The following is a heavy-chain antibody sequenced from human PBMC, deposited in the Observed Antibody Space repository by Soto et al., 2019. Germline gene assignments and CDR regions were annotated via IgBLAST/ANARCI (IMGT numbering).Heavy chain of an antibody. D-gene: IGHD6-13*01. Sequence: GESLKISCNGSGYSFTSYWIGWVRQMPGKGLEWMGIIYPGDSDTRYSPSFQGQVTISADKSISTAYLQWSSLKASDTAMYYCASLIIAAAGGDAFDIWGQGTMVTVSS. V-gene: IGHV5-51*01. J-gene: IGHJ3*02. CDR2: IYPGDSDT. CDR3: ASLIIAAAGGDAFDI. CDR1: GYSFTSYW.